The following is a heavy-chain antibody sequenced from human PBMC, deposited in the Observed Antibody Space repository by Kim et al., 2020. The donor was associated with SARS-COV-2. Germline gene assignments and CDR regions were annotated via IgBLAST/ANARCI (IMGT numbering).Heavy chain of an antibody. CDR1: GGSFSGYY. Sequence: SETLSLTCAVYGGSFSGYYWSWIRQPPGKGLEWIGEINHSGSTNYNPSLKSRVTISVDTSKNQFSLKLSSVTAADTAVYYCAIGWELPPSSNLRSRSVGGRRMDYYYYYYMDVWGKGTTVTVSS. J-gene: IGHJ6*03. CDR2: INHSGST. D-gene: IGHD1-26*01. CDR3: AIGWELPPSSNLRSRSVGGRRMDYYYYYYMDV. V-gene: IGHV4-34*01.